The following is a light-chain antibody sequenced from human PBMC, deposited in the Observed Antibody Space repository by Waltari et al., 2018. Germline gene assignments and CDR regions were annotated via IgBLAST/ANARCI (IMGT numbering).Light chain of an antibody. V-gene: IGLV1-47*02. Sequence: QSVLTQPPSASEAARKSVTISCSGSSSNIGSNSVSWYQQLPETAPKLLIYYNDRRASGVPDRFAGSKSGTSASLAISGLQTEDEADYYCAAWDDSLSGYIFGAGTRLTVL. CDR1: SSNIGSNS. J-gene: IGLJ1*01. CDR2: YND. CDR3: AAWDDSLSGYI.